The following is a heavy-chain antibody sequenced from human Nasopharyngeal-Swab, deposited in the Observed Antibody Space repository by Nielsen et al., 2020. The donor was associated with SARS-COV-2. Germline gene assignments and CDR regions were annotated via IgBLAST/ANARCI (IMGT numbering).Heavy chain of an antibody. J-gene: IGHJ6*03. CDR2: IYYSGST. CDR3: AIVADYYYYYYYMDV. V-gene: IGHV4-39*01. D-gene: IGHD5-12*01. Sequence: SETLSLTCTVSGGSISSSSYYWGWIHQPPGKGLEWIGSIYYSGSTYYNPSLKSRVTISVDTSKNQFSLKLSSVTAADTAVYYCAIVADYYYYYYYMDVWGKGTTVTVSS. CDR1: GGSISSSSYY.